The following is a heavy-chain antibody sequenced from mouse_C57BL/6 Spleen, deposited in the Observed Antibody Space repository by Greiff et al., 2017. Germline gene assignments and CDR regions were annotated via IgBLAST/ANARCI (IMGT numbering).Heavy chain of an antibody. CDR1: GYTFTSYW. CDR2: IDPSDSYT. Sequence: QVQLQQPGAELVKPGASVKLSCKASGYTFTSYWMPWVKQRPGQGLEWIGEIDPSDSYTNYNQKFKGKATLTVDTSSSTAYMQLSSLTSEDSAVYYCARRYYYGSSYGAMDYWGQGTSDTVSS. CDR3: ARRYYYGSSYGAMDY. V-gene: IGHV1-50*01. D-gene: IGHD1-1*01. J-gene: IGHJ4*01.